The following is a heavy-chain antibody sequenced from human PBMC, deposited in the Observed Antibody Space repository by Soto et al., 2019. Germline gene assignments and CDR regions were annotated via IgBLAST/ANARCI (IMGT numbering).Heavy chain of an antibody. Sequence: QVQLVESGGGVVQPGRSLRLSCAASGFTFSSYGMHWVRQAPGKGLEWVAGIWYDGSNKYYADSVKGRFTISRDNSKNTLYLQMNSLSAEDTDVYYCARDPSSGYYYGDYWGQGTLVTVSS. D-gene: IGHD3-22*01. V-gene: IGHV3-33*01. CDR1: GFTFSSYG. J-gene: IGHJ4*02. CDR2: IWYDGSNK. CDR3: ARDPSSGYYYGDY.